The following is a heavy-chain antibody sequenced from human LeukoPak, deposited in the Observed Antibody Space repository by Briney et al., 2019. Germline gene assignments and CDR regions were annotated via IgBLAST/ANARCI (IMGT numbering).Heavy chain of an antibody. CDR1: GFTFSSYS. D-gene: IGHD2-21*02. V-gene: IGHV3-21*01. J-gene: IGHJ4*02. Sequence: GGSLRLSCAAIGFTFSSYSMNCVRQAPGKGLEWVSSISSSSSYIYYADSVKGRFTISRDNAKNSLYLQMNSLRAEDTAVYYCARDVKNPIVVVTATAPFDYWGQGTLVTVSS. CDR3: ARDVKNPIVVVTATAPFDY. CDR2: ISSSSSYI.